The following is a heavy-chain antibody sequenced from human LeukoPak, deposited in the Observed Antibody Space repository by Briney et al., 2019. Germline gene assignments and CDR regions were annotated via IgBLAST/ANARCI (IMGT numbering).Heavy chain of an antibody. V-gene: IGHV1-24*01. D-gene: IGHD3-10*01. J-gene: IGHJ5*02. Sequence: GASVKASCKVSGYTLTELSMHWVRQAPGKGLEWMGGFDPEDGETIYAQKFQGRVTMTEDTSTDTAYMELSSLRSEDTAVYYCATGPSYRELLYEAATWGQGTLVTVSS. CDR3: ATGPSYRELLYEAAT. CDR1: GYTLTELS. CDR2: FDPEDGET.